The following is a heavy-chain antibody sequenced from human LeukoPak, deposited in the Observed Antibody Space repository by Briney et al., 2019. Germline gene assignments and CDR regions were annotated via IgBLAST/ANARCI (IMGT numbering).Heavy chain of an antibody. Sequence: SETLSFTCAVSGGSISSGGYSWSWIRQPPGKGLEWIEYIYHSGSTYYNPSLKSRVTISVDRSKNQFSLKLSSVTAADTAVYYCARAAVTTFYPYYFDYWGQGTLVTVSS. V-gene: IGHV4-30-2*01. CDR1: GGSISSGGYS. CDR3: ARAAVTTFYPYYFDY. J-gene: IGHJ4*02. CDR2: IYHSGST. D-gene: IGHD4-17*01.